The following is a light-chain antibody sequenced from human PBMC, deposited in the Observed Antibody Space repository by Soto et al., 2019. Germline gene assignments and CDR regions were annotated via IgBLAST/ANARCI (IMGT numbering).Light chain of an antibody. Sequence: EMVMTQSPATLSVSPGKRVTLSCRASESVHRNLAWYQQKPGQGPSLLIYYASTRATGVPDRFTGSGSGTEFTLTISSLQSEDSGVYHCQHYNNWPPTFGPGTKVEIK. CDR1: ESVHRN. CDR3: QHYNNWPPT. CDR2: YAS. V-gene: IGKV3-15*01. J-gene: IGKJ3*01.